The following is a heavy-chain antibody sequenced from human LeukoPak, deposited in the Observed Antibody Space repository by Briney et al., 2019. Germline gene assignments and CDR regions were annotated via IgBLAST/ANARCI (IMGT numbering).Heavy chain of an antibody. CDR3: ARGGYYDILTGYYGNWFDP. V-gene: IGHV1-2*02. CDR2: INPNSGGA. CDR1: GYTFTGYY. Sequence: GASVKVSCKASGYTFTGYYMHWVRQAPGQGLEWMGWINPNSGGANYAQKSQGRVTMTRDTSISTAYMELSRLRSDDTAVYYCARGGYYDILTGYYGNWFDPWGKGTLVTVSS. J-gene: IGHJ5*02. D-gene: IGHD3-9*01.